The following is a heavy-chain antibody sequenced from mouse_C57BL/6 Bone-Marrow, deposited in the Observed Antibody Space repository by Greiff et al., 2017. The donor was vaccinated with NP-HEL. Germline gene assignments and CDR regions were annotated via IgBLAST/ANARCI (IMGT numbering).Heavy chain of an antibody. J-gene: IGHJ2*01. V-gene: IGHV5-16*01. CDR2: INYDGSST. D-gene: IGHD2-1*01. CDR3: ARGSTRGYFDY. CDR1: GFTFSSYG. Sequence: EVQLVESGGDLVKPGGSLKLSCAASGFTFSSYGMSWVRQVPEKGLEWVANINYDGSSTYYLDSLKSRFIISRDNAKNILYLQMSSLKSEDTATYYCARGSTRGYFDYWGQGTTLTVSS.